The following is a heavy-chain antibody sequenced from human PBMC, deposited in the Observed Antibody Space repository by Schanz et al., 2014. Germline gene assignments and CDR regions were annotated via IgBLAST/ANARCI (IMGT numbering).Heavy chain of an antibody. D-gene: IGHD2-2*01. CDR3: ARDRRRYCSTASCLHDNWFDP. CDR2: MNPDSGNT. CDR1: GYTFTSYD. J-gene: IGHJ5*02. V-gene: IGHV1-8*01. Sequence: QVQLVQSGAEVKKPGASVRVSCKASGYTFTSYDFNWVRQAPGQGLEWMGWMNPDSGNTGYAQKFQGRVTMTRDTSTSTVYMELRSLRSDDTAVYYCARDRRRYCSTASCLHDNWFDPWGQGTLVIVSS.